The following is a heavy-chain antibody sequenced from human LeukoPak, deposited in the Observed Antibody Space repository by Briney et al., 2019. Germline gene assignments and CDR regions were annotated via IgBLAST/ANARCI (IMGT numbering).Heavy chain of an antibody. CDR1: GGSISSGGYY. J-gene: IGHJ4*02. Sequence: SETLSLTCTVSGGSISSGGYYWSWIRQHPGKGLEWIGYIYYSGSTYYNPSLKCRVTISVDTSKNQFSLKLSSVTAADTAVYYCARESNRIGIYDSSGYTRTDRTFDYWGQGTLVTVSS. D-gene: IGHD3-22*01. CDR2: IYYSGST. V-gene: IGHV4-31*03. CDR3: ARESNRIGIYDSSGYTRTDRTFDY.